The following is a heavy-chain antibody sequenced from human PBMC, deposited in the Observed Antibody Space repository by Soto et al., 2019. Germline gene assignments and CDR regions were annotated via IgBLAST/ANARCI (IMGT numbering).Heavy chain of an antibody. J-gene: IGHJ4*02. CDR3: ARGVMITFGGVIFDFDY. CDR2: INPNSGGT. CDR1: GYTFTGYY. V-gene: IGHV1-2*02. Sequence: ASVKVSCKASGYTFTGYYMHWVRQAPGQGLEWMGWINPNSGGTNYAQKFQGRVTMTRDTSISTAHMELSRLRSDDTAVYYCARGVMITFGGVIFDFDYWGQGTLVTVSS. D-gene: IGHD3-16*02.